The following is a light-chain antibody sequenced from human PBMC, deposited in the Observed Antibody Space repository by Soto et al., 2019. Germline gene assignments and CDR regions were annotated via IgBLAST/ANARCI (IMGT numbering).Light chain of an antibody. J-gene: IGLJ2*01. CDR3: AAWDDSLVV. CDR1: SSNIGSNY. V-gene: IGLV1-47*01. CDR2: RNN. Sequence: QSVLTQPTSPSGTPGQRVTISCSGSSSNIGSNYVYWYQQLPGTAPKLLIYRNNQRPSGVPDRFSGSKSGTSASLAISGLRSEDEADYYCAAWDDSLVVFGGGTQVTVL.